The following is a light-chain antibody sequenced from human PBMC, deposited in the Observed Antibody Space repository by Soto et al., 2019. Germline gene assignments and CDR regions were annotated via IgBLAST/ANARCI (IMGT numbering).Light chain of an antibody. CDR1: QSISSSS. J-gene: IGKJ2*01. CDR3: QQYGSSPYT. CDR2: GAS. V-gene: IGKV3-20*01. Sequence: EIVLTQSPGTLSLSAGERATLSCRASQSISSSSLSWYQQKPGQAPRLLIYGASTRATGIPERFSGSGSGTDFTLTISRLEPEDFAVYYCQQYGSSPYTFGLGTKVDIK.